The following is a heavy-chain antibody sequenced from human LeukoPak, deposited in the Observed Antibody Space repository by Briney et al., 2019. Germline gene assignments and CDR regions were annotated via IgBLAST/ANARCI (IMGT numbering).Heavy chain of an antibody. J-gene: IGHJ4*02. Sequence: GGSLRLSCAASGFTVSSNYMSWVRQAPGKGLEWVSVIYSGGSTYYADSVKGRFTISRDNSKNTLYLQTNSLRAEDTAVYYCARVGIAAAGAFDYWGQGTLVTVSS. D-gene: IGHD6-13*01. CDR2: IYSGGST. V-gene: IGHV3-66*02. CDR3: ARVGIAAAGAFDY. CDR1: GFTVSSNY.